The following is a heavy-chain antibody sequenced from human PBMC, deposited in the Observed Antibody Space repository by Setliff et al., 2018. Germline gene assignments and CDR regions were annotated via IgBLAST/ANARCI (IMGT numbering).Heavy chain of an antibody. V-gene: IGHV1-2*02. CDR3: ARGVGAMGDY. D-gene: IGHD1-26*01. CDR1: GNTFTGYY. J-gene: IGHJ4*02. Sequence: ASVKVSCKASGNTFTGYYIHWLRQAPGQGLEWMGCINPNSGDTTYAQKFQGRVTMTRDTSTSTFYMELSSLRSEDTAVYYCARGVGAMGDYWGQGTLVTVSS. CDR2: INPNSGDT.